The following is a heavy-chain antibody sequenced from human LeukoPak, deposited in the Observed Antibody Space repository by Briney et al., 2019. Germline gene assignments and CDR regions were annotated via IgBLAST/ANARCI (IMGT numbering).Heavy chain of an antibody. D-gene: IGHD6-13*01. CDR3: AREGQQLVPWFDP. V-gene: IGHV5-10-1*01. CDR2: IDPTNSYT. J-gene: IGHJ5*02. CDR1: GYSFGIYW. Sequence: GESLRISCKGSGYSFGIYWISWVRQMPGKGLEWMGRIDPTNSYTNYSPSFQGHVAVSVDKSISTVYLQWNSLKPSDSAMYCCAREGQQLVPWFDPWGQGTLVTVSS.